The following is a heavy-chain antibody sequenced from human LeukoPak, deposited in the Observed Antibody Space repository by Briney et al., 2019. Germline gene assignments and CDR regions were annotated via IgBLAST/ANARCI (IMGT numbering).Heavy chain of an antibody. D-gene: IGHD3-16*01. Sequence: GGSLRLSCAASGFTFNNFWMHWVRQVPGKGLVWVSRINSDGSITNYADSVKGRFTISRDNAKNTVYLQMNSLRVEDTAVYYCAREGWGGYWGQGTLVTVSS. J-gene: IGHJ4*02. CDR2: INSDGSIT. CDR1: GFTFNNFW. V-gene: IGHV3-74*01. CDR3: AREGWGGY.